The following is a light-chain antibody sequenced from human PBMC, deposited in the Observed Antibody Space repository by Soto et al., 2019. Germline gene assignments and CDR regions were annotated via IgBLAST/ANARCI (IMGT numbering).Light chain of an antibody. CDR2: RAS. CDR3: QQYNTFSCT. Sequence: DIQMTQSPSTLSASLGARVTITCRASRTISDWLAWYQQRPGKAPKLLIYRASRLESGVPSRFSGSGSGTEFTLTISGLQPDDFASYYCQQYNTFSCTVGQGTKVDIK. V-gene: IGKV1-5*03. CDR1: RTISDW. J-gene: IGKJ2*02.